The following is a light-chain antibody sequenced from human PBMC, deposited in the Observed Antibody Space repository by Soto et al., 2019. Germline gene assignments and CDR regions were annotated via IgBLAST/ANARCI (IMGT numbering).Light chain of an antibody. Sequence: EVVMTQSPATLSVSPGERATLSCRASQSVSSNLAWYQQKPGQAPRLLIYGASTRATGIPARFSGSGSGTEFTLTISSLRSVYAAVYCYQQYNNRPSWTFGQSTKVEIK. CDR1: QSVSSN. V-gene: IGKV3-15*01. CDR2: GAS. CDR3: QQYNNRPSWT. J-gene: IGKJ1*01.